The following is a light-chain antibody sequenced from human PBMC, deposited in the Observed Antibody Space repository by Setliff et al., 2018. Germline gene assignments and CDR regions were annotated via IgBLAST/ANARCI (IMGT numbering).Light chain of an antibody. CDR1: SSDVGSYDL. J-gene: IGLJ1*01. CDR3: TAYTSGTTDV. CDR2: GVS. V-gene: IGLV2-14*03. Sequence: QSVLTQPASVSGSPGQSTTISCSGTSSDVGSYDLVSWYQQHPGKAPKLIIYGVSNRPSGVSSRFSGSKSGNTASLTISRLQTEDEADYYCTAYTSGTTDVFGTGTKVTVL.